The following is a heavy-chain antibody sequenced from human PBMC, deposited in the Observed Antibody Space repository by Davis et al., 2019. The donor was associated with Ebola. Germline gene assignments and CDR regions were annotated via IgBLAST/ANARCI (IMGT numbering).Heavy chain of an antibody. CDR2: ISSSGSTI. CDR3: ARDFAGYSYGWARYYYGMDV. J-gene: IGHJ6*02. Sequence: PGGSLRLSCAASGFTFSSYEMNWVRQAPGKGLEWVSYISSSGSTIYYADSVKGRFTISRDNAKNSLYLQMNSLRAEDTAVYYCARDFAGYSYGWARYYYGMDVWGQGTTVTVSS. V-gene: IGHV3-48*03. D-gene: IGHD5-18*01. CDR1: GFTFSSYE.